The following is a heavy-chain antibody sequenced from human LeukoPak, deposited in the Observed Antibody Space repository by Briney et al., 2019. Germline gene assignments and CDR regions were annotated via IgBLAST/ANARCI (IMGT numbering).Heavy chain of an antibody. Sequence: GGSLRLSCAASGFTVSNKYMTWVRQAPGKGLEWVSLIYSDGRTYYADSVKGRCTISRDGSKNTLYLQMNSLRVEDTAVYYCAREVLDTAMGLYYFDYWGQGTLVTVSS. CDR3: AREVLDTAMGLYYFDY. CDR1: GFTVSNKY. CDR2: IYSDGRT. J-gene: IGHJ4*02. V-gene: IGHV3-53*01. D-gene: IGHD5-18*01.